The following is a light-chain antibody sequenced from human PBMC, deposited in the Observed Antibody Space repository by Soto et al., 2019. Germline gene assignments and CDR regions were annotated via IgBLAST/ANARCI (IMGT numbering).Light chain of an antibody. V-gene: IGKV1-5*01. CDR3: QQCNRYPIT. CDR1: QSISSW. Sequence: DIQMTQSPSTLSAFVGDRVTITCRASQSISSWLAWYQQKPGKAPKLLIYDASSLESGVPSRFSGSGSGTEFTLTITSLQPDDSVTYYCQQCNRYPITFGQGTRLEIK. CDR2: DAS. J-gene: IGKJ5*01.